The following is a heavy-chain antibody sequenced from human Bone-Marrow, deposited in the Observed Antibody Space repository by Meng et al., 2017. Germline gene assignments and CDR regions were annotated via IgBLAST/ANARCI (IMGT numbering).Heavy chain of an antibody. Sequence: SVKVSCKASGGTFSSYAISWGRQAPGQGLEWMGGIIPIFGTANYAQKFQGRVTITADESTSTAYMELSSLRSEDTAVYYCARGTDIAVIFDYWGQGTLVTVSS. CDR2: IIPIFGTA. D-gene: IGHD6-19*01. V-gene: IGHV1-69*13. J-gene: IGHJ4*02. CDR3: ARGTDIAVIFDY. CDR1: GGTFSSYA.